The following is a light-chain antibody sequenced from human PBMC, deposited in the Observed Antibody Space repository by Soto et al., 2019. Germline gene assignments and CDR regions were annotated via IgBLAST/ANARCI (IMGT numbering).Light chain of an antibody. CDR1: SSNIGNNY. CDR3: ATWDSSLSAGV. J-gene: IGLJ7*01. CDR2: DSN. V-gene: IGLV1-51*01. Sequence: QSAVTQPPSLSAAPGQKVTISCSGSSSNIGNNYVSWYQQFPGTVPKLLIYDSNKRPSGIPDRFSGSKSGSSATLGITGLQTGDEADYYCATWDSSLSAGVFGGGTQLTVL.